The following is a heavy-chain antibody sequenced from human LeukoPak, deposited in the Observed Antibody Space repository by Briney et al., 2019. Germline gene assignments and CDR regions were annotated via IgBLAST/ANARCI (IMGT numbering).Heavy chain of an antibody. Sequence: ASVKVSCKASGYIFTGYYMHWVRQAPGQGLEWTGWINPNSGGTKYAQKFQGRVTLTRDTSISTAYMELSRLRSDDTAVYYCARGRVADPGQLDPSIDYWGQGTLVTVSS. D-gene: IGHD1-1*01. CDR2: INPNSGGT. V-gene: IGHV1-2*02. CDR3: ARGRVADPGQLDPSIDY. CDR1: GYIFTGYY. J-gene: IGHJ4*02.